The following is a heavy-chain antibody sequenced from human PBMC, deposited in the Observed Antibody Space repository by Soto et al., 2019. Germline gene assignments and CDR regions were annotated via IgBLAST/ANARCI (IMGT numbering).Heavy chain of an antibody. CDR2: TYFRSEWYN. Sequence: PSQTLSLTCAISGDYVSSNSATWNWIRQSPSRGLEWLGRTYFRSEWYNDYAVSVKSRITINPDTSKNQFSLQLNSVTPEDTAVYYCARVGVISGHAFDYWGQGTLVTVSS. V-gene: IGHV6-1*01. D-gene: IGHD3-22*01. CDR1: GDYVSSNSAT. J-gene: IGHJ4*02. CDR3: ARVGVISGHAFDY.